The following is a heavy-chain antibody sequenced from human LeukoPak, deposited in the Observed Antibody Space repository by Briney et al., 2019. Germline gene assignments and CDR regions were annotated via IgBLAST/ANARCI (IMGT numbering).Heavy chain of an antibody. D-gene: IGHD6-19*01. Sequence: GGSLRLSCAASGFTFSSYGMRWVRQAPGKGLEWVAHISYDGSDKGYADSVKGRFTISRDNSRNTLYLQMNSLRAEDTAVYYCAKGYSSGLYKLYYFDFWGQGTLVTVSS. V-gene: IGHV3-30*18. CDR1: GFTFSSYG. CDR2: ISYDGSDK. CDR3: AKGYSSGLYKLYYFDF. J-gene: IGHJ4*02.